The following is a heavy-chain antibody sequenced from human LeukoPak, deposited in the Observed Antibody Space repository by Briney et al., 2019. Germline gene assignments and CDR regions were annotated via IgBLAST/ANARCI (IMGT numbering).Heavy chain of an antibody. CDR1: GGSFSGYY. V-gene: IGHV4-34*01. J-gene: IGHJ4*02. D-gene: IGHD3-10*01. Sequence: SETLSLTCAVYGGSFSGYYWSWIRQPPGKGLEWIGEINHSGSTNYNPSLKSRVTISVDASKNQFSLKLSSVTAADTAVYYCARSITMPLYWGQGTLVTVSS. CDR2: INHSGST. CDR3: ARSITMPLY.